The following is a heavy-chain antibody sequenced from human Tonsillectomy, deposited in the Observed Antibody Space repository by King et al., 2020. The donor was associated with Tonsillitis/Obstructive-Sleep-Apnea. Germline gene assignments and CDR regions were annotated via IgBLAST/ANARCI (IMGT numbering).Heavy chain of an antibody. J-gene: IGHJ6*03. Sequence: VQLVESGGALAQPGGSLRLSCAASGFTFSSYAMSWVRQAPGKGLEWVSTVSDGDDSTFYADSVKGRFTISRDNSNNTLYLQMSSLRAEDTAVYYCAKGDRRFVNYMDVWGKGTTVTVSS. CDR2: VSDGDDST. V-gene: IGHV3-23*04. D-gene: IGHD1-26*01. CDR1: GFTFSSYA. CDR3: AKGDRRFVNYMDV.